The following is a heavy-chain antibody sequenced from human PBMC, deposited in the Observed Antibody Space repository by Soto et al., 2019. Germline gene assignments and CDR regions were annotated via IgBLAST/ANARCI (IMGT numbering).Heavy chain of an antibody. J-gene: IGHJ5*02. CDR1: GGSISSGDYY. Sequence: QVQLQESGPGLVTPSQTLSLTCTVSGGSISSGDYYWSWISQTPGKGLEWIGYIYYSVSTYYNPYLHRIVTISVEPSRNQFSLKLDSVTDGKSAVYYCAKGLVFWSGGSGYLCPRNPHDWFDPWGQGTLVTVSS. D-gene: IGHD2-15*01. CDR2: IYYSVST. CDR3: AKGLVFWSGGSGYLCPRNPHDWFDP. V-gene: IGHV4-30-4*01.